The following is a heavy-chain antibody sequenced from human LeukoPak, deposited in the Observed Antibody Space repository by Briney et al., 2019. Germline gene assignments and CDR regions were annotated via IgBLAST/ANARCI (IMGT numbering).Heavy chain of an antibody. Sequence: ASVKVSCKAPGYTFTGYYMHWVRQAPGQGVEGMGWINPNSGGTNYAQKFQGRVTMTRDTSISTAYMELSRLRSDDTAVYYCARSPTYYYGSGSPYGMDVWGQGTTVTVSS. CDR1: GYTFTGYY. D-gene: IGHD3-10*01. J-gene: IGHJ6*02. CDR3: ARSPTYYYGSGSPYGMDV. V-gene: IGHV1-2*02. CDR2: INPNSGGT.